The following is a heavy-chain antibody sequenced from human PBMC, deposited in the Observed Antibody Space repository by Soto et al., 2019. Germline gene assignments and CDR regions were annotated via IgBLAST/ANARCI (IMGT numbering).Heavy chain of an antibody. CDR2: ISTFTGNT. Sequence: GASVKVSCKASGYTFTTYGITWVRQAPGQGLEWMGWISTFTGNTNFAQKFHGRVTMTADTSTSTAYMELRTLRSDDTAVYYCARNAGDYCCTVSCSSSLGHNWFDPWGQGTLITVSS. CDR1: GYTFTTYG. J-gene: IGHJ5*02. D-gene: IGHD2-2*01. V-gene: IGHV1-18*01. CDR3: ARNAGDYCCTVSCSSSLGHNWFDP.